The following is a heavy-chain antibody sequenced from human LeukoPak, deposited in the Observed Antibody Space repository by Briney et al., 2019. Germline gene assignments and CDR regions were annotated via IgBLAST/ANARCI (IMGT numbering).Heavy chain of an antibody. V-gene: IGHV3-13*01. CDR2: IGTAGDT. Sequence: GGSLRLSCAASGFTFSSYDMHWVRQATGKGLEWVSAIGTAGDTYYPGSVKGRFTISRENAKNSLYLQMNSLRAGDTAVYYCARGRVAVAGKAWDYWGQGTLVTVSS. CDR1: GFTFSSYD. J-gene: IGHJ4*02. CDR3: ARGRVAVAGKAWDY. D-gene: IGHD6-19*01.